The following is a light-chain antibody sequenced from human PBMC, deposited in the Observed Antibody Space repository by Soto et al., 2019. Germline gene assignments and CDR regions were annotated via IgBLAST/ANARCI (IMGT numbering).Light chain of an antibody. Sequence: EIALAQSPGTQSLSPGERATLSCRGSQSVSSSYLAWYQQKPGQAPRLLIYGASSRATGIPDRFSGSGSGTDFTLTISRLEPEDFAVYYCQQYGSSPPITFGQGTRLEIK. CDR2: GAS. CDR1: QSVSSSY. V-gene: IGKV3-20*01. J-gene: IGKJ5*01. CDR3: QQYGSSPPIT.